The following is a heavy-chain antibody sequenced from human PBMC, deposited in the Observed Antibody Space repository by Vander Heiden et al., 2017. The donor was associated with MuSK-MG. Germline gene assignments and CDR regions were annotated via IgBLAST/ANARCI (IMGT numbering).Heavy chain of an antibody. CDR3: AIDRASGGVIVIPDY. J-gene: IGHJ4*02. V-gene: IGHV1-46*01. D-gene: IGHD3-16*02. Sequence: QVQLVQSGAEVKKPGASVKVSCKASGYTFTSYYMHGVRQGPGQGLEWMGIINPSVGSTRYAQKLQGRVTMTRDTSTSTGYMELSSLRSEDTAVYYCAIDRASGGVIVIPDYWGQGTLVTVSS. CDR1: GYTFTSYY. CDR2: INPSVGST.